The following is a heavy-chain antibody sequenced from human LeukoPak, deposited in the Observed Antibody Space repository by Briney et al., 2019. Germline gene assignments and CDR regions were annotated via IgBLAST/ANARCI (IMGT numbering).Heavy chain of an antibody. V-gene: IGHV1-2*04. J-gene: IGHJ5*02. Sequence: ASVKVSCKASGYTFTGYYMHWVRQAPGQGLEWMGWIDPNSGGTNYAQKFQGWVTMTRDTSISTAYMELSRLRSDDTAVYYCARDNSSGWYNWFDPWGQGTLVTVSS. CDR2: IDPNSGGT. CDR3: ARDNSSGWYNWFDP. CDR1: GYTFTGYY. D-gene: IGHD6-19*01.